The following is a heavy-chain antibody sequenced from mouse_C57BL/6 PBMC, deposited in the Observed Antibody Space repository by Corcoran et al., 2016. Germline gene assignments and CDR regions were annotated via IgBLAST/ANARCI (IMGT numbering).Heavy chain of an antibody. CDR1: GYTFTDYY. Sequence: EVQLQQSGPELVKPGASVKISCKASGYTFTDYYMNWVKQSQGKSLEWIGDINPKNGGTSYNQKFKGKATLTVDKSSSTAYMELRSLTSEDSAVYYCARYDCYDYWGQGTTLTVSS. V-gene: IGHV1-26*01. CDR3: ARYDCYDY. CDR2: INPKNGGT. J-gene: IGHJ2*01. D-gene: IGHD2-3*01.